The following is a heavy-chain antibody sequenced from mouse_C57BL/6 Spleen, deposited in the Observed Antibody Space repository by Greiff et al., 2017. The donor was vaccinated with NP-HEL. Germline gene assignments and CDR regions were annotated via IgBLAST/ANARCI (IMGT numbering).Heavy chain of an antibody. D-gene: IGHD2-12*01. CDR2: INPNNGGT. CDR3: ARKGDDDAAWFAY. J-gene: IGHJ3*01. V-gene: IGHV1-18*01. CDR1: GYTFTDYN. Sequence: EVQLQQSGPELVKPGASVKIPCKASGYTFTDYNMDWVKQSHGKSLEWIGDINPNNGGTIYNQKFKGKATLTVDKSSSTAYMELRSLTSEDTAVYYCARKGDDDAAWFAYWGQGTLVTVSA.